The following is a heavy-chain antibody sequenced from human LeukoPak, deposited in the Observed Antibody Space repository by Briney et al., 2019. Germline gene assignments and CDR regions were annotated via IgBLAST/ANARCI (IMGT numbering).Heavy chain of an antibody. Sequence: GGSLRLSCAASGFSFSSYSMNWVCQAPGKGLEWISYISGTGSTIYYADSVKGRFTISRDNAKNSLYLQMNSLRAEDTAVYYCARVTVAATADYFDYWGQGTLVTVSS. V-gene: IGHV3-48*01. CDR3: ARVTVAATADYFDY. CDR1: GFSFSSYS. D-gene: IGHD6-19*01. CDR2: ISGTGSTI. J-gene: IGHJ4*02.